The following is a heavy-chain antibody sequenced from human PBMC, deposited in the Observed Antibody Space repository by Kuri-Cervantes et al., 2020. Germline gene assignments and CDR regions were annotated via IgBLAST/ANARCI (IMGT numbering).Heavy chain of an antibody. V-gene: IGHV3-64*02. Sequence: GESLKISCAASGFTFSSYAMHWVRQAPGKGLEYVSAISSNGGSTYYADSVKGRFTISRDNSKNTLYLQMGSLRAEDTAVYYCARGGLWFGELFLYYYYGMDVWGQGTTVTVSS. J-gene: IGHJ6*02. D-gene: IGHD3-10*01. CDR3: ARGGLWFGELFLYYYYGMDV. CDR1: GFTFSSYA. CDR2: ISSNGGST.